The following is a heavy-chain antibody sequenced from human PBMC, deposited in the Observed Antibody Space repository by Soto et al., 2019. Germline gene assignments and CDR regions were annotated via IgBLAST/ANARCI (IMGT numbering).Heavy chain of an antibody. J-gene: IGHJ3*02. V-gene: IGHV3-23*01. D-gene: IGHD1-26*01. Sequence: LRLSCEVSGFTFSSYAMSWVRQAPGRGLEWVSSISGSGGSTYHADSVNGRFTISRDNSKNTVFLQMNSLRAEDTAVYYCAKDSPYSASYKEDGFDIWGQGSLVTVSS. CDR1: GFTFSSYA. CDR3: AKDSPYSASYKEDGFDI. CDR2: ISGSGGST.